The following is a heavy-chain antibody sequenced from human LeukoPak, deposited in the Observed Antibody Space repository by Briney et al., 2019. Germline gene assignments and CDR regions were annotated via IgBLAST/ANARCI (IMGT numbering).Heavy chain of an antibody. J-gene: IGHJ4*02. CDR2: INSGGSGT. CDR3: ATSLGPLTEY. CDR1: GFPLSSYW. D-gene: IGHD7-27*01. Sequence: PGGSLRLSCAASGFPLSSYWMHWVRHTAGKGLVWVSRINSGGSGTSYADSVEGRFTISRDNAKNILYLQMNSLRAEDTALYYCATSLGPLTEYWGQGILVTVSS. V-gene: IGHV3-74*01.